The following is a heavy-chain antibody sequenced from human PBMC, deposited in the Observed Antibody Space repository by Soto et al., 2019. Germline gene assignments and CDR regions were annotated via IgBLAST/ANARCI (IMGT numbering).Heavy chain of an antibody. D-gene: IGHD2-2*01. J-gene: IGHJ4*02. CDR1: GFTFSSYS. V-gene: IGHV5-51*01. CDR3: GSWRGSSWFDY. CDR2: IFSSDSSA. Sequence: GESLKISCKASGFTFSSYSLGWVRHMPGKGLQWMGNIFSSDSSAKYSPSFVGQVTISVDRSINTAYLQWSSLKASDTAIYYCGSWRGSSWFDYWGPGTLVTVSS.